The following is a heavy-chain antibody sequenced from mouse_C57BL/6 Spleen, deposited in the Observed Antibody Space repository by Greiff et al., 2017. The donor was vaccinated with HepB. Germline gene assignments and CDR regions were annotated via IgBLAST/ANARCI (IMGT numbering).Heavy chain of an antibody. CDR2: IHPNSGST. CDR3: ARSELTGTFDY. Sequence: QVQLKQPGAELVKPGASVKLSCKASGYTFTSYWMHWVKQRPGQGLEWIGMIHPNSGSTNYNEKFKSKATLTVDKSSSTAYMQLSSLTSEDSAVYYCARSELTGTFDYWGQGTTLTVAS. V-gene: IGHV1-64*01. CDR1: GYTFTSYW. J-gene: IGHJ2*01. D-gene: IGHD4-1*01.